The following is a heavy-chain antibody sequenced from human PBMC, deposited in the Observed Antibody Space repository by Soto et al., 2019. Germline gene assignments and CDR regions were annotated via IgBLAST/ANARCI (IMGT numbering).Heavy chain of an antibody. D-gene: IGHD5-12*01. CDR3: VKRRGGNIFDFFD. Sequence: GGSLRLSCSASGFTFSSYAMHWVRQAPGKGLEYVSGVRGNGDPPFYADSVKGRFTISRDNSKNTLYLQMSSLSADETAVYYCVKRRGGNIFDFFDWGQGDLVTVSS. V-gene: IGHV3-64D*06. CDR2: VRGNGDPP. CDR1: GFTFSSYA. J-gene: IGHJ4*02.